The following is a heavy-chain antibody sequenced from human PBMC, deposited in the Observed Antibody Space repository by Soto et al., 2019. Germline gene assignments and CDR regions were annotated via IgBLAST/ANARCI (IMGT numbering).Heavy chain of an antibody. CDR3: ARDREAVAGTGSWFDP. J-gene: IGHJ5*02. CDR1: GGTFSSYA. Sequence: ASVKVSCKASGGTFSSYAISWVRQAPGQGLEWMGWINPNSGGTNYAQKFQGWVTMTRDTSISTAYMELSRLRSDDTAVYYCARDREAVAGTGSWFDPWGQGTLVTVSS. V-gene: IGHV1-2*04. D-gene: IGHD6-19*01. CDR2: INPNSGGT.